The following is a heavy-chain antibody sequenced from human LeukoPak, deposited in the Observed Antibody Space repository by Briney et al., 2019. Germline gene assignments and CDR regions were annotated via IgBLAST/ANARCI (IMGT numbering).Heavy chain of an antibody. V-gene: IGHV1-58*02. CDR3: AAAPIEMQQRGFDY. CDR1: GFTFTNSA. CDR2: IVVASGNT. Sequence: GASVKVSCKASGFTFTNSAMQWVRQARGQRLEWIGWIVVASGNTKYAQKFQERVTITRDMSTSTAYMELSSLRPEDTAVHYCAAAPIEMQQRGFDYWGQGTLVTVSS. D-gene: IGHD5-24*01. J-gene: IGHJ4*02.